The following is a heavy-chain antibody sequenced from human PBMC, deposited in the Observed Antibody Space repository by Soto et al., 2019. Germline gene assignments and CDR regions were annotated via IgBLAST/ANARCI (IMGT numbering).Heavy chain of an antibody. J-gene: IGHJ4*02. CDR3: ARGGQYRYLDY. V-gene: IGHV1-18*01. CDR2: ISPYNGDT. Sequence: QVQLVQSGAEVKKPGASVKVSCTTSGYTFTLFGITWVRQAPGQGLEWMGWISPYNGDTKYAEKLEGRVTLTTDTSTDTAYTELTSLTSDDTAEYYCARGGQYRYLDYWGQGTLVTVSS. CDR1: GYTFTLFG. D-gene: IGHD2-2*02.